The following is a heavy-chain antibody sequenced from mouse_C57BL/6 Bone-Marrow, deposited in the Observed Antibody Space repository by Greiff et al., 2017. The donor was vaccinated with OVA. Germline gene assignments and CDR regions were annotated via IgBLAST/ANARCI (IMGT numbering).Heavy chain of an antibody. J-gene: IGHJ2*01. V-gene: IGHV1-4*01. CDR2: INPSSGYT. Sequence: VQLQQSGAELARPGASVKMSCKASGYTFTSYTMHWVKQRPGQGLEWIGYINPSSGYTKYNQKFKDKATLTADKSSSTAYMQLSSLTSEDSAVYYCAREGITTVVDYYFDYWGQGTTLTGSS. CDR3: AREGITTVVDYYFDY. D-gene: IGHD1-1*01. CDR1: GYTFTSYT.